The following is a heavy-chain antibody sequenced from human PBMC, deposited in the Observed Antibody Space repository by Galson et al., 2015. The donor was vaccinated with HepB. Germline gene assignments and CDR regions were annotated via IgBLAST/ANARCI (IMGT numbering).Heavy chain of an antibody. V-gene: IGHV3-74*01. D-gene: IGHD3-10*01. J-gene: IGHJ4*02. CDR2: ISSDGTST. Sequence: SLRLSCAASGFTFSNYWMHWVRQAPGKGLVWVSRISSDGTSTTYADSVKGRFTISRDNTKNTLYLQMNNLRAEDTAVYYCTRDTHGSGSGVPDYWGQGTLVTVSS. CDR3: TRDTHGSGSGVPDY. CDR1: GFTFSNYW.